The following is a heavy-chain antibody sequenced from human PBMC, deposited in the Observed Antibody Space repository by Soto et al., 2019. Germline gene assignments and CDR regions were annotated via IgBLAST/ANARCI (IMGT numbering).Heavy chain of an antibody. CDR3: ARGRDSGLYYFDY. CDR1: GFTFSNYD. Sequence: GSLRLSCAASGFTFSNYDMHWFREATGKGLEWVSTISTAGNTYSPGSVKGRFTISRENAKNSLYLQMNSLRVDDTAVYFCARGRDSGLYYFDYWGQGTLVTVSS. J-gene: IGHJ4*02. D-gene: IGHD2-2*02. V-gene: IGHV3-13*01. CDR2: ISTAGNT.